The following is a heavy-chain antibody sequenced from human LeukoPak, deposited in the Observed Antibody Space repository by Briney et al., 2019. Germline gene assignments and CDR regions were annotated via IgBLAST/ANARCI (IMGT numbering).Heavy chain of an antibody. D-gene: IGHD3-16*02. Sequence: GWSLRLSCAASGFTFSSYAMSWVRQAPGKGLEWVSAISGSRGSTYYADSVKGRFTISRDNSKNTLYLQMNSLRAEDTAVYYCAKDRNYDYVWGSYRPSGAFDIWGQGTMVTVSS. CDR3: AKDRNYDYVWGSYRPSGAFDI. CDR1: GFTFSSYA. CDR2: ISGSRGST. V-gene: IGHV3-23*01. J-gene: IGHJ3*02.